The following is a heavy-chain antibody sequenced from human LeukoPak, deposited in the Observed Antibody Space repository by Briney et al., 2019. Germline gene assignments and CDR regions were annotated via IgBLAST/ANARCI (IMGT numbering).Heavy chain of an antibody. D-gene: IGHD5-18*01. J-gene: IGHJ4*02. Sequence: PGGSLRLSCAASGFTFTNYAMSWVRQAPGKGLEWVSVIGGSGSSTYYADSVKGRFTISRDDSKNTLYLQMNSLRAEDTAVYFCAKDSASYGRFDYWGQGTLVTVSS. CDR1: GFTFTNYA. CDR3: AKDSASYGRFDY. CDR2: IGGSGSST. V-gene: IGHV3-23*01.